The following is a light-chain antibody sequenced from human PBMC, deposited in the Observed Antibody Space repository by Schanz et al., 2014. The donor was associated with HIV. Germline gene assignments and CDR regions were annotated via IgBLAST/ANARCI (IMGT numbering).Light chain of an antibody. V-gene: IGLV2-14*03. J-gene: IGLJ3*02. CDR1: SSDIGTFDY. CDR2: GVD. Sequence: QSALTQPASVSGSPGQSITISCTGTSSDIGTFDYVSWYQQHPGKAPKLVISGVDYRPSGVSSRFSGSKSGSAASLTISGLQAEDEADYYCSSYTSSSTLGFGGGTKLTVL. CDR3: SSYTSSSTLG.